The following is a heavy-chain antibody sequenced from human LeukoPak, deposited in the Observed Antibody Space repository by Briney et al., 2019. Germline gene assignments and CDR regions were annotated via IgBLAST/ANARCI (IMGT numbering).Heavy chain of an antibody. J-gene: IGHJ3*02. V-gene: IGHV6-1*01. CDR3: ARESVVYAIQANDAFDI. D-gene: IGHD2-8*02. Sequence: SQTLSLTCAISGDSVSSNSAAWNWIRQCPSRGLEWLGRTYYRSKWYNDYAVSVKSRITINPDTSKNQFSLQLNSVTPEDTAVYYCARESVVYAIQANDAFDIWGQGTMVTVSS. CDR2: TYYRSKWYN. CDR1: GDSVSSNSAA.